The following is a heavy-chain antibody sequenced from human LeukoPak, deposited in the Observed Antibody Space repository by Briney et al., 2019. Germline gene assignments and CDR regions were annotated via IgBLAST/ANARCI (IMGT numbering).Heavy chain of an antibody. CDR3: ARDLPYVGAVAATKEAFDI. V-gene: IGHV4-4*07. CDR1: GGSISSYY. J-gene: IGHJ3*02. Sequence: SETLSLTCTVAGGSISSYYWSWIRQPAGKGLEWLGRIYTSGSTNYNPSLKSRVTMSVDTSKNQFSLKLGSVTAADTAVYYCARDLPYVGAVAATKEAFDIWGQGTMVTVSS. D-gene: IGHD6-19*01. CDR2: IYTSGST.